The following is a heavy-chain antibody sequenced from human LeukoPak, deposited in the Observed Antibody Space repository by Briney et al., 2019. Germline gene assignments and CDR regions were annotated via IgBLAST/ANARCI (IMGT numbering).Heavy chain of an antibody. V-gene: IGHV3-20*04. Sequence: GGSLRLSCAAPGFTFEDSGMSWVRQAPGKGLEWVSGIRWNGDTKGYADSVKGRFTISRDNAKNSLYLQINSLRAEDTAFYYCAKGITDFDYWGQGTLVTVSS. CDR2: IRWNGDTK. D-gene: IGHD5-24*01. CDR3: AKGITDFDY. J-gene: IGHJ4*02. CDR1: GFTFEDSG.